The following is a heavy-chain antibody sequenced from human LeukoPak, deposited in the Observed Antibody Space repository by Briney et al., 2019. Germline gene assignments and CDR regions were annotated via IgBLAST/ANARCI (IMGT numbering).Heavy chain of an antibody. J-gene: IGHJ6*03. D-gene: IGHD3-10*01. CDR1: GYTFTSSG. CDR3: ARNKVVTMVRAYYYYYMDV. CDR2: ISAYNGNT. V-gene: IGHV1-18*01. Sequence: ASVKVSCKASGYTFTSSGISWVRQAPGQGLEWMGWISAYNGNTNYAQKLQGRVTMTTDTSTSTAYMELRSLSSDDTAVYYCARNKVVTMVRAYYYYYMDVWGKGTTVTISS.